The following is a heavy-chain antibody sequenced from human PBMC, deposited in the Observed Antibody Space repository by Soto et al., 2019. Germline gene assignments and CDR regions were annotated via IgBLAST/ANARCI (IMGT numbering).Heavy chain of an antibody. J-gene: IGHJ4*02. CDR2: ISYDGSNK. V-gene: IGHV3-30*18. Sequence: GGSLRLSCAASGFTFSSDGMHWVRQAPGKGLEWVAVISYDGSNKYYADSVKGRFTISRDNSKNTLYLQMNSLRAEDTAVYYCAKDPWYWGQGTLVTVSS. CDR3: AKDPWY. CDR1: GFTFSSDG.